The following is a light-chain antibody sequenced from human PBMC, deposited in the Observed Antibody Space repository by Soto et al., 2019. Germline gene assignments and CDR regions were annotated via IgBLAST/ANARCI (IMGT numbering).Light chain of an antibody. CDR2: DAS. V-gene: IGKV3-11*01. J-gene: IGKJ5*01. Sequence: VMTQSPASLSLSPRERATLSCRATQSVSSYLAWYQQKPGQATRLVIYDASNTATGIPARFSGSGSGTDFTLTISSLEPEDFAVYYCQQRSNWPPITFGQGTRLEIK. CDR1: QSVSSY. CDR3: QQRSNWPPIT.